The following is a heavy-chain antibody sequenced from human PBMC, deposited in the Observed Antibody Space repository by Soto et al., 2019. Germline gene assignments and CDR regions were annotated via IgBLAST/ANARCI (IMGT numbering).Heavy chain of an antibody. CDR1: GGSISSYY. CDR3: ARDTVVPAGYWFDP. D-gene: IGHD2-15*01. J-gene: IGHJ5*02. CDR2: IYYSGST. V-gene: IGHV4-59*01. Sequence: SETLSLTCTVSGGSISSYYWSWIRQPPGKGLEWIGYIYYSGSTNYNPSLKSRVTISVDTSKNQFSLKLSSVTAADTAVYYCARDTVVPAGYWFDPWGQGTLVTVS.